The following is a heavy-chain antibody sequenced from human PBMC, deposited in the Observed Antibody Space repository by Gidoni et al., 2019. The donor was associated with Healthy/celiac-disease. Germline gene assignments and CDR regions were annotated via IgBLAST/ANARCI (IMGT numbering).Heavy chain of an antibody. CDR1: GGSFSGYY. Sequence: QVQLQQWGAGRLKPSETLSLTCAAYGGSFSGYYWSWIRQPPGKGLEWIGEINHSGSTNYNPSLKSRVTISVDTSKNQFSLKLSSVTAADTAVYYCARNRDCSSTSCPTDYWGQGTLVTVSS. CDR2: INHSGST. J-gene: IGHJ4*02. D-gene: IGHD2-2*01. CDR3: ARNRDCSSTSCPTDY. V-gene: IGHV4-34*01.